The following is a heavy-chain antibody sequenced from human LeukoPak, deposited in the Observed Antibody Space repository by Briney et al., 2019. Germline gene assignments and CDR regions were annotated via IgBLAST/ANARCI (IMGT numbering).Heavy chain of an antibody. CDR1: GFTFDDYA. CDR2: ISWNSGSI. D-gene: IGHD1-26*01. V-gene: IGHV3-9*01. J-gene: IGHJ3*02. Sequence: GRSLRLSCAASGFTFDDYAMHWVRQAPGKGLGWVSGISWNSGSIGYADSVKGRFTISRDNAKNSLYLQMNSLRAEDTALYYCAKDLGVGATIGAFDIWGQGTMVTVSS. CDR3: AKDLGVGATIGAFDI.